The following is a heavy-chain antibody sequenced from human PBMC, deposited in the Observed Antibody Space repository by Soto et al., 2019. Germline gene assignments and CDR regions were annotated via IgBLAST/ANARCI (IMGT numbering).Heavy chain of an antibody. CDR3: ARRPWVGATTFDI. Sequence: GGSLRLSCAASGFTFSTYWMSWVRQAPGKGLEWVANIKQDGSEKYYVDSVKGRFTISRDNAKNSLYLQMNSLRAEDTAVYYCARRPWVGATTFDIWGQGTMVTVSS. D-gene: IGHD1-26*01. CDR2: IKQDGSEK. J-gene: IGHJ3*02. V-gene: IGHV3-7*04. CDR1: GFTFSTYW.